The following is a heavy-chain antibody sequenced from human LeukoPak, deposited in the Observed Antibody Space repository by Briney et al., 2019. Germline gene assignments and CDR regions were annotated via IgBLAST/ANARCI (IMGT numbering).Heavy chain of an antibody. CDR3: VKGGLRSGYSFED. V-gene: IGHV3-23*01. D-gene: IGHD3-9*01. J-gene: IGHJ4*02. CDR1: GFTFNTHA. CDR2: VSDTGDLR. Sequence: PGGSLRLSCAASGFTFNTHAISWVRQAPGKGLEWVAAVSDTGDLRYSANPVKGRFAISRDNSKNTAFLQMYSLRAEDTALYYCVKGGLRSGYSFEDWGQGTLVSVSS.